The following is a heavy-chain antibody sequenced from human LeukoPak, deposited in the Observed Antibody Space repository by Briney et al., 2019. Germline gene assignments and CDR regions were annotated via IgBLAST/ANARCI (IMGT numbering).Heavy chain of an antibody. J-gene: IGHJ4*02. CDR3: ARVDCSGGSCYSASLTVDY. CDR2: ISYDGSNK. Sequence: PGGSLRLSCTASGFTFSGYSMNWIRQAPGKGLEWVAVISYDGSNKYYADSVKGRFTISRDNSKNTLYLQMNSLRAEDTAVYYCARVDCSGGSCYSASLTVDYWGQGTLVTVSS. D-gene: IGHD2-15*01. CDR1: GFTFSGYS. V-gene: IGHV3-30*03.